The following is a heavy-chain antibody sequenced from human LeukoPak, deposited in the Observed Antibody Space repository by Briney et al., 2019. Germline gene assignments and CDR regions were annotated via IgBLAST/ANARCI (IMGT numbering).Heavy chain of an antibody. CDR1: GGNLSSFA. CDR3: AREEYCSSTSCYNKGWGRPNWFDP. Sequence: SVKVSCKVSGGNLSSFAISWARQAPAQGLEWIGGIIPMYTTANYAQKFQGRVTITADESTSTAYIELSSLGSEDTAVYYCAREEYCSSTSCYNKGWGRPNWFDPWGQGTLVTVSS. V-gene: IGHV1-69*13. D-gene: IGHD2-2*02. J-gene: IGHJ5*02. CDR2: IIPMYTTA.